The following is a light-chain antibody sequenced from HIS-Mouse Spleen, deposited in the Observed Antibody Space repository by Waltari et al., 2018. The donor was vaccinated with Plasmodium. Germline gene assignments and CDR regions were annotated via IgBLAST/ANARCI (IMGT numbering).Light chain of an antibody. J-gene: IGLJ3*02. CDR2: EGS. Sequence: QSALTQPPSVSGSPGQSIPISCTGTSSDVGSYNLVPWYQQHPGKAPKLMIYEGSKRPSGVSNRFSGSKSGNTASLTISGLQAEDEADYYCCSYAGSSTWVFGGGTKLTVL. CDR3: CSYAGSSTWV. V-gene: IGLV2-23*01. CDR1: SSDVGSYNL.